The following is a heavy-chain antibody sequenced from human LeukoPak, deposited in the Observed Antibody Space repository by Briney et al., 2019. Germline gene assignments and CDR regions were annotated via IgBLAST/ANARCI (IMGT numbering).Heavy chain of an antibody. Sequence: ASVKVSCKASGYTFTSYYMHWVRQAPGQGLEWMGIINPSGGSTSYAQKFRGRVTVTRDMSTSTVYMELSSLRSEDTAVYYCARVDCSGGSCSNWFDPWGQGTLVTVSS. J-gene: IGHJ5*02. CDR2: INPSGGST. CDR1: GYTFTSYY. D-gene: IGHD2-15*01. V-gene: IGHV1-46*01. CDR3: ARVDCSGGSCSNWFDP.